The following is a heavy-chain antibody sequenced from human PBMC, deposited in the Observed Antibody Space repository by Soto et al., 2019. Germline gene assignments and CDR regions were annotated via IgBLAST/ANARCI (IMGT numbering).Heavy chain of an antibody. J-gene: IGHJ6*02. Sequence: GGSLRLSCAASGFTFSNCGMNWVRQTPGKGLEWVSYISDSGATKHYADCVKGRFTISRDNGKDSLYLQMNSLRDEDTAVYFCARCSRNSCYSYGVDVWGQGATVTVSS. CDR2: ISDSGATK. V-gene: IGHV3-48*02. CDR1: GFTFSNCG. D-gene: IGHD2-15*01. CDR3: ARCSRNSCYSYGVDV.